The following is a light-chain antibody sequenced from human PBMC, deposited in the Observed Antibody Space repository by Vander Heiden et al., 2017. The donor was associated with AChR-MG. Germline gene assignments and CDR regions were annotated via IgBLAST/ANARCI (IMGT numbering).Light chain of an antibody. V-gene: IGLV2-11*01. J-gene: IGLJ3*02. Sequence: QFALTQPPSVSGSPGQSVTISCTGTSSDVGYYNYVSWYQQHPGKAPKLMIYAVTKRPSGVPDRFSGSKSGNTASLTISGLQADDEADYYCCSYAGSYTWVFGGGTKVTVL. CDR2: AVT. CDR1: SSDVGYYNY. CDR3: CSYAGSYTWV.